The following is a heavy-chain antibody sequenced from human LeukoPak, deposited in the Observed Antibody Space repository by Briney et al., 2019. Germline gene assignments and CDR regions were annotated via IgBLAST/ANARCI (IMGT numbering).Heavy chain of an antibody. CDR3: ARDRGYCSSTSCYRYFDY. D-gene: IGHD2-2*02. CDR2: IYASGSS. CDR1: GGSISSGHYY. Sequence: SQTLSLTCTVSGGSISSGHYYWSWIRQPAGKGLEWIGRIYASGSSNYNPSLKSRVTISVDTSKNQFSLKLSSVTAADTAVYYCARDRGYCSSTSCYRYFDYWGQGTLVTVSS. V-gene: IGHV4-61*02. J-gene: IGHJ4*02.